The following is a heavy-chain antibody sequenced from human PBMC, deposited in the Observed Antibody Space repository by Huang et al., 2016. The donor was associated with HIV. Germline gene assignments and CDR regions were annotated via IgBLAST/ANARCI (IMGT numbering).Heavy chain of an antibody. D-gene: IGHD2-21*01. J-gene: IGHJ3*02. CDR3: ATGFDTYYDI. V-gene: IGHV1-24*01. Sequence: QVQLVQSGAEVTKSGASVKVSCKVSGYTLTELSIHWVRQAPGKGLEWVGGFAPEHGETTYAQSFQGRVTMTEDTSTDTAYMELNSLRSEDTAVYYCATGFDTYYDIWGQGTMVSASS. CDR1: GYTLTELS. CDR2: FAPEHGET.